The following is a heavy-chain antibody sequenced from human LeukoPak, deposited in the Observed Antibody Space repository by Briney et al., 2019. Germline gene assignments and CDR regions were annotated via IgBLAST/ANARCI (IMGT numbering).Heavy chain of an antibody. V-gene: IGHV3-53*01. CDR1: GFTVSSNY. D-gene: IGHD5-24*01. CDR2: IYSGGST. J-gene: IGHJ4*02. CDR3: GREGDGYNSDY. Sequence: TGGSLRLSCAASGFTVSSNYMSWVRQAPGKGLEWVSVIYSGGSTYYADSVKGRFTISRDNSKNTLYLQMNSLRAEDTAVYYCGREGDGYNSDYWGQGTLVTVSS.